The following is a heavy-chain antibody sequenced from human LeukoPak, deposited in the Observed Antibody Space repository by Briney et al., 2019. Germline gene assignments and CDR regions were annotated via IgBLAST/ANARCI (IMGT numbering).Heavy chain of an antibody. CDR2: ISWNSGSI. J-gene: IGHJ3*02. CDR3: AKGDIVVVPAARRDDDAFDI. Sequence: GGSLRLSCAASGFTFDDYAMHWVRQAPGKGLEWVSGISWNSGSIGYADSVMGRFTISRDNSKNTLYLQMNSLRAEDTAVYYCAKGDIVVVPAARRDDDAFDIWGQGTMVTVSS. V-gene: IGHV3-9*01. CDR1: GFTFDDYA. D-gene: IGHD2-2*01.